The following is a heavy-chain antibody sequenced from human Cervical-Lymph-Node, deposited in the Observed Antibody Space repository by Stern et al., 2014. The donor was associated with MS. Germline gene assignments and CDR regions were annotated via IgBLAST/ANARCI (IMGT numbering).Heavy chain of an antibody. D-gene: IGHD1-26*01. CDR2: ISGTSGST. V-gene: IGHV3-23*04. CDR3: VHQWELHLRYFYY. Sequence: EVQLVESGGGLVRPGGSLRLSCVASGFTFSDYAMSWVRQVPGKGLEWVSGISGTSGSTRYADSVKGRFTISRDNSKNTLYLQMDSLRAEDTALYYCVHQWELHLRYFYYWGQGTLVTVSS. CDR1: GFTFSDYA. J-gene: IGHJ4*02.